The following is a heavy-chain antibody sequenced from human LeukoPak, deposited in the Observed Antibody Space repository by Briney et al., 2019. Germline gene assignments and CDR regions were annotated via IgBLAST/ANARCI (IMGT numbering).Heavy chain of an antibody. D-gene: IGHD5-12*01. CDR2: INHSGST. CDR1: GGSFSGYY. Sequence: SETLSLTCAVYGGSFSGYYWSWIRQPPGKGLEWIGEINHSGSTNYNPSLKSRVTISVDTSKNQFSLKLSSVTAADTAVYYCARGGEWLRIMRRPNPGPGYLDYWGQGTLVTVSS. CDR3: ARGGEWLRIMRRPNPGPGYLDY. V-gene: IGHV4-34*01. J-gene: IGHJ4*02.